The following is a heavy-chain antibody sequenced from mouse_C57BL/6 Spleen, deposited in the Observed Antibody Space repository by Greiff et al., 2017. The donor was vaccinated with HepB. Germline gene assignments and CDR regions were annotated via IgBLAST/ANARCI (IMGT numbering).Heavy chain of an antibody. J-gene: IGHJ3*01. D-gene: IGHD2-5*01. CDR1: GYAFTNYL. CDR3: ARTNYSNYQFAY. Sequence: VQLQQSGAELVRPGPSVKVSCKASGYAFTNYLIEWVKQRPGQGLEWIGVINPGSGGTNYNEKFKGKATLTADKSSSTAYMQLSSLTSEDSAVYFCARTNYSNYQFAYWGQGTLVTVSA. CDR2: INPGSGGT. V-gene: IGHV1-54*01.